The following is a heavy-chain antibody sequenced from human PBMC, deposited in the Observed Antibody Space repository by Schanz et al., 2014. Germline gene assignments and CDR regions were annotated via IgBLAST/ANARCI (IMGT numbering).Heavy chain of an antibody. CDR3: VRDTDYHFDY. CDR1: GFTFSSYA. D-gene: IGHD4-17*01. Sequence: VQLVESGGGVVQPGRSLRLSCAASGFTFSSYAMHWVRQTPERGLEWVSSISDSGDSAFYADSVKGRFTISRDNAKNTLYLQMNSLRAEDTAVYYCVRDTDYHFDYWGQGTLVTVSS. J-gene: IGHJ4*02. CDR2: ISDSGDSA. V-gene: IGHV3-21*01.